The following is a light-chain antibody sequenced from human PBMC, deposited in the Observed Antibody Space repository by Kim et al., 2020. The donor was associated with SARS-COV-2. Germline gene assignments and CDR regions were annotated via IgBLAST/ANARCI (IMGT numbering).Light chain of an antibody. Sequence: QLVLTQSPSASASLGASVNLTCTLSSGHSSYAIAWHQQQPEKGPRYLMKLNSDGSHSKGDGIHDRFSGFSSRSERYLTISSLQSEDEADYYCQTWGSGIRVYGGGSRLAVL. CDR2: LNSDGSH. J-gene: IGLJ7*01. V-gene: IGLV4-69*01. CDR3: QTWGSGIRV. CDR1: SGHSSYA.